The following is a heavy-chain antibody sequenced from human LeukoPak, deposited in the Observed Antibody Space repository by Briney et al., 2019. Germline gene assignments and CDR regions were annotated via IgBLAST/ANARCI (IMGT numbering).Heavy chain of an antibody. D-gene: IGHD2-2*01. CDR3: ARQVADIIVVPAAMAFDS. J-gene: IGHJ4*02. Sequence: GESLKISCKASGYRFTSSWIGWVRQMPGKGLEWMGIIYPGDSDTKYSPSFQGQVTFSVDKSLNIAFLQWSSLKASDSATYYCARQVADIIVVPAAMAFDSWGQGTLVTVSS. V-gene: IGHV5-51*01. CDR2: IYPGDSDT. CDR1: GYRFTSSW.